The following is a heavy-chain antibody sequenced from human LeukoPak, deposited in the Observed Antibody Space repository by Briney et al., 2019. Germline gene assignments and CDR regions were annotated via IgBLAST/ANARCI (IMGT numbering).Heavy chain of an antibody. CDR3: AREELLWFGELGVGWFDP. J-gene: IGHJ5*02. V-gene: IGHV4-30-4*01. Sequence: SGTLSLTCTVSGGSISSGDYYWSWIRQPPGKGLEWIGYIYYSGSTYYNPSLKSRVTISVDTSKNQFSLKLSAVTAADTAVYYCAREELLWFGELGVGWFDPWGQGTLVTVSS. CDR2: IYYSGST. CDR1: GGSISSGDYY. D-gene: IGHD3-10*01.